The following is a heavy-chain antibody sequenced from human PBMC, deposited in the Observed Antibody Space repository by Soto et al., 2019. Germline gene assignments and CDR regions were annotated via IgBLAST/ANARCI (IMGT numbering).Heavy chain of an antibody. V-gene: IGHV5-51*01. CDR2: IYPGDSDT. Sequence: GESLKISCKASGYSFTGYWIGWVRQMPGKGLEWMGIIYPGDSDTRYSPSFQGQVTISADKSISTAYLQWSSLKASDTAMYYCARLPYDILTGYYIFDYWDQGTLVTVFS. J-gene: IGHJ4*02. CDR3: ARLPYDILTGYYIFDY. CDR1: GYSFTGYW. D-gene: IGHD3-9*01.